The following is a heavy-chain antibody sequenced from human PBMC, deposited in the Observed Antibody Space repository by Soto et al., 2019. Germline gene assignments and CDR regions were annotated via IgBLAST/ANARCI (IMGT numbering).Heavy chain of an antibody. CDR3: AKESMPEHYGDTLFDY. D-gene: IGHD4-17*01. Sequence: VQLLESGGAFVQPGGSLRLSCAASGFSINNYAVSWVRQAPGKGLEWVSTFSAGGRAYYADSVRGRFSVARDRSQNTVYLQISVLRPEDSAVYYCAKESMPEHYGDTLFDYWGQGTRVTVSS. J-gene: IGHJ4*02. CDR2: FSAGGRA. V-gene: IGHV3-23*01. CDR1: GFSINNYA.